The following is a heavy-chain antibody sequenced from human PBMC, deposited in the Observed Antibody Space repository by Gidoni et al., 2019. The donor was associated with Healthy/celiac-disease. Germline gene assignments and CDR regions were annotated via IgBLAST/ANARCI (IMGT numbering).Heavy chain of an antibody. V-gene: IGHV3-30*18. CDR3: AKASQQRLAADDAFDI. CDR2: ISDDGSNK. Sequence: QVQLVASGGGVVQPGRSLRLSCAASGFTFSSYGMHWVRQAPGKGLEWVAVISDDGSNKYYADSVKGRFTISRDNSKNTLYLQMNSLRAEDTAVYYCAKASQQRLAADDAFDIWGQGTMVTVSS. D-gene: IGHD6-13*01. CDR1: GFTFSSYG. J-gene: IGHJ3*02.